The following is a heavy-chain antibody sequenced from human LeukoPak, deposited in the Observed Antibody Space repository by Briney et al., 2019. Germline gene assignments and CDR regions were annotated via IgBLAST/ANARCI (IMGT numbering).Heavy chain of an antibody. CDR2: INHSGST. CDR1: GGSFSGYY. D-gene: IGHD3-3*01. V-gene: IGHV4-34*01. CDR3: ARRVKRITIFGVVISYYFDY. Sequence: SETLSLTCAVYGGSFSGYYWSWIRQPPGKGLECIGEINHSGSTNYNPSLKSRVTISVDTSKNQFSLKLSSVTAADTAVYYCARRVKRITIFGVVISYYFDYWGQRTLVTVSS. J-gene: IGHJ4*02.